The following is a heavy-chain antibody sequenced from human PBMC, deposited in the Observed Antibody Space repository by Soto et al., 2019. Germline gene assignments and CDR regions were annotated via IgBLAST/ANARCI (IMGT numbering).Heavy chain of an antibody. CDR3: ARSSPYIVVRKPTGNQDYYGMDV. CDR2: IIPVFGTK. V-gene: IGHV1-69*01. Sequence: QVQLVQSGAEVKKPGSSVKVFCKASGGTFSNYTISWVRQAPGQGLEWMGGIIPVFGTKDYEQKFQGRVTITADGSTSTAYMKLSSLRSADTAVYYCARSSPYIVVRKPTGNQDYYGMDVWDQGTMVTVSS. D-gene: IGHD2-2*01. CDR1: GGTFSNYT. J-gene: IGHJ6*02.